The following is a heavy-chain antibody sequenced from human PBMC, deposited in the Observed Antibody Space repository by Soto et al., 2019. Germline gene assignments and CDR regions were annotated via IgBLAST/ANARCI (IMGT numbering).Heavy chain of an antibody. J-gene: IGHJ4*02. CDR2: ISGSGGST. Sequence: GGCLRLSCSASGFTFSRYALTWVRQAQGKAREWVSAISGSGGSTYFRDTVRGRFTISRDNSKNTLYLQIDSLRAEDTAVYYCAKDSISSDGGYYLYYFDSWGQGTLVTVSS. V-gene: IGHV3-23*01. D-gene: IGHD3-22*01. CDR3: AKDSISSDGGYYLYYFDS. CDR1: GFTFSRYA.